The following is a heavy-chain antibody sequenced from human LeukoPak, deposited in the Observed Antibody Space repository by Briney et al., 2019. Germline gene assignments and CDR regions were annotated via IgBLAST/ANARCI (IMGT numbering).Heavy chain of an antibody. J-gene: IGHJ4*02. V-gene: IGHV4-39*07. D-gene: IGHD3-16*01. CDR3: ASGGPPGDRVDY. Sequence: SETLSLTCTVPGGSISSSSYYWGWIRQPPGKGLEWIGSIYYSGSTYYNPSLKSRVTISVDTSKNQFSLKLSSVTAADTAVYYCASGGPPGDRVDYWGQGTLVTVSS. CDR2: IYYSGST. CDR1: GGSISSSSYY.